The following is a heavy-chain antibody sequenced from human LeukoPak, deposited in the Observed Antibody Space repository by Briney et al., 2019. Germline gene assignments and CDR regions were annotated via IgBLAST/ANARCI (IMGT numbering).Heavy chain of an antibody. CDR2: IDPSDSYT. J-gene: IGHJ3*02. D-gene: IGHD3-10*01. CDR1: GYSFTSYW. CDR3: ATSKGRYYGSGSDDAFDI. V-gene: IGHV5-10-1*01. Sequence: GESLRISCKGSGYSFTSYWISWVRQMPGEGLEWMGRIDPSDSYTNYSPSFQGHVTISADKSISTAYLQWSSLKASDTAMYYCATSKGRYYGSGSDDAFDIWGQGTMVTVSS.